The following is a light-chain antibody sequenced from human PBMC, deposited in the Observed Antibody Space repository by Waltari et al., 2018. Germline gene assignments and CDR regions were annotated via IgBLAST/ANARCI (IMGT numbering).Light chain of an antibody. V-gene: IGKV4-1*01. CDR3: QQYYSTPYT. Sequence: DILMTQSPDSLAVSLGERATINCKSSQSVLYISNNKNNLAWYQQNPGQPPKLLIYWASTRESGVPDRFSGSGSGTDFTLTISSLQAEDVAVYYCQQYYSTPYTFGQGTKLEIK. J-gene: IGKJ2*01. CDR2: WAS. CDR1: QSVLYISNNKNN.